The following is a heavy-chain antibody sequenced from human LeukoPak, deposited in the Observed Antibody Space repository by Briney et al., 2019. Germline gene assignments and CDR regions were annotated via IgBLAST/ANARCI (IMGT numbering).Heavy chain of an antibody. CDR3: AREADIYYFDY. CDR1: GGSISSGGYY. J-gene: IGHJ4*02. D-gene: IGHD3-3*02. CDR2: IHYSGST. V-gene: IGHV4-31*03. Sequence: SETLSLTCTVSGGSISSGGYYWSWIRQHPGKGLEWIGYIHYSGSTYYNPSLKSRVTISVDTSKNQFSLKLSSVTAADTAVYYCAREADIYYFDYWGQGTLVTVSS.